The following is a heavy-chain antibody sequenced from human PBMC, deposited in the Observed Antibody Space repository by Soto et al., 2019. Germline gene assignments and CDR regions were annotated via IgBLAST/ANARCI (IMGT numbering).Heavy chain of an antibody. D-gene: IGHD3-16*01. J-gene: IGHJ4*02. CDR3: ARSQWGSTLETSDY. V-gene: IGHV3-21*06. Sequence: SVRGRFTVSRDNAKNSLYLQMNSLRAEDTALYYCARSQWGSTLETSDYWGQGTLVTVSS.